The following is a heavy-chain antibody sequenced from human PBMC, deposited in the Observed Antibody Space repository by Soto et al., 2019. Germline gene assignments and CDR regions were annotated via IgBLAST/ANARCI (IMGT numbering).Heavy chain of an antibody. CDR1: GGSISSSSYY. CDR2: IYYSGST. V-gene: IGHV4-39*01. J-gene: IGHJ4*02. D-gene: IGHD1-26*01. CDR3: ARLRIVGATIDY. Sequence: SETLSLTCTVSGGSISSSSYYWGWIRQPPGKGLEWIGSIYYSGSTYYNPSLKSRVTISVDTSKNQFSLKLSSVTAADTAVYYCARLRIVGATIDYWGQGTLVTVSS.